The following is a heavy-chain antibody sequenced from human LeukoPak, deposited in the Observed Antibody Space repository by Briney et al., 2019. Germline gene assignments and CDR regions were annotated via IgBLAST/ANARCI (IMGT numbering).Heavy chain of an antibody. V-gene: IGHV3-23*01. D-gene: IGHD3-3*01. CDR1: GFTFSSYA. CDR2: ISGSGGST. J-gene: IGHJ4*02. Sequence: GGSLRLSCAASGFTFSSYAMSWVRQAPGKGLEWVSAISGSGGSTYYADSVKGRFTISRDNSKNTLYLQMNSLRAEDTAVYYCASQSGIFGEEYFDYWGQGTLVTVSS. CDR3: ASQSGIFGEEYFDY.